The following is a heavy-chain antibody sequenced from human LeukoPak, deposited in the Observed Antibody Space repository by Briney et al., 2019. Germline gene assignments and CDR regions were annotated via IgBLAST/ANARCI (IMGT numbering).Heavy chain of an antibody. CDR2: IYYSGST. V-gene: IGHV4-61*05. CDR1: GGSISSSSYY. J-gene: IGHJ4*02. CDR3: ARLPHYYDSSGYYYFFDY. D-gene: IGHD3-22*01. Sequence: PSETLSLTCTVSGGSISSSSYYWGWIRQPPGKGLEWIGYIYYSGSTNYNPSLKSRVTISVDTSKNQFSLKLSSVTAADTAVYYCARLPHYYDSSGYYYFFDYWGQGTLVTVSS.